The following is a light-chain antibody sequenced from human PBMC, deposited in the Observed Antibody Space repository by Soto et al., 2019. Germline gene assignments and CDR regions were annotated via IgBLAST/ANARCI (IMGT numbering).Light chain of an antibody. V-gene: IGKV1-39*01. CDR1: QSISSY. J-gene: IGKJ2*01. Sequence: DIQMTQSPSSLSASVGDRVTITCRASQSISSYLNWYQQKPGKAPKLLIYAASSLQSGVPSMFSGSGSGTDFTLTISSLQPEDFATYYCQQSYSTQYTFGQGTKVDIK. CDR3: QQSYSTQYT. CDR2: AAS.